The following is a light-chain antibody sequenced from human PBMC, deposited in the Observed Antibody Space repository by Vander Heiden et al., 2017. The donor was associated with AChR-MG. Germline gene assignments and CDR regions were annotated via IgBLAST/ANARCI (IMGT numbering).Light chain of an antibody. CDR1: HNISSY. Sequence: DIQMIQSPSSLSASVGDRVTITCRARHNISSYLKWYQQKPGKAPNLLIYAAASWQSGGPSTFSGSGAGTDFTLTISSLQPEDVATYHCQQRYNTASITFGQGTRLEIK. J-gene: IGKJ5*01. V-gene: IGKV1-39*01. CDR2: AAA. CDR3: QQRYNTASIT.